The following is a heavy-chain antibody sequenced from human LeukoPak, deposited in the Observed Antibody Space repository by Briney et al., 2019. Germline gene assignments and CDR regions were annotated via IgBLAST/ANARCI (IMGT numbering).Heavy chain of an antibody. J-gene: IGHJ3*02. Sequence: ASVKVSCKASGYTFTGYYLHWVRQAPGQGLEWLGHINPYTGDTNSARKFQGRVTLTRDTSIDTAHMELSRLRPHDTAVYYCARFSPGYLNAFDIWGQGTMVTVSS. CDR1: GYTFTGYY. V-gene: IGHV1-2*06. CDR2: INPYTGDT. CDR3: ARFSPGYLNAFDI. D-gene: IGHD5-18*01.